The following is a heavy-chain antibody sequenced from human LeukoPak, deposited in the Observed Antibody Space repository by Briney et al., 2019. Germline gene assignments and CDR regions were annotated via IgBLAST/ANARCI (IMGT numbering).Heavy chain of an antibody. Sequence: GGSLRLSCAASGFTFSSYGMHWVRQAPGKGLEWVAVISYDGSNKYYADSVKGRFTISRDNSKNTLYLQMNSLRADDTAVYYCASKRPNWGSAFFDYWGQGTLVTVSS. V-gene: IGHV3-30*03. CDR2: ISYDGSNK. CDR1: GFTFSSYG. D-gene: IGHD7-27*01. CDR3: ASKRPNWGSAFFDY. J-gene: IGHJ4*02.